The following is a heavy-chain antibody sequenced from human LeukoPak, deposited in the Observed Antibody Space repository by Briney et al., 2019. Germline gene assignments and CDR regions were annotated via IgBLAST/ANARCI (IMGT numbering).Heavy chain of an antibody. CDR1: GFTFSSYA. CDR3: AAVRGPEPKPFDY. V-gene: IGHV3-23*01. D-gene: IGHD1-14*01. Sequence: PGGSLRLSCAASGFTFSSYAMSWVRQAPGKGLEWVSAISGSGGSTYYADSVKGRFTISRDNSKNTLYLQMNSLRAEDTAVYYCAAVRGPEPKPFDYWGQGTLVTVSS. CDR2: ISGSGGST. J-gene: IGHJ4*02.